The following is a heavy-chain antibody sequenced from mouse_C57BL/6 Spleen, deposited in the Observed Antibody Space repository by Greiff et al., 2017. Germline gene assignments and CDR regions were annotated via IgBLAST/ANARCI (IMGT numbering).Heavy chain of an antibody. CDR2: ISYSGST. D-gene: IGHD2-3*01. Sequence: EVKLMESGPGMVKPSQSLSLTCTVTGYSINSGYDCHWIRHCPGNKLEWMGYISYSGSTNYNPSLKSRIPITHYTSKHPFFLQLNSVTTADTATYYCARGWIPLYAMDYWGQGTSVTVSS. V-gene: IGHV3-1*01. J-gene: IGHJ4*01. CDR1: GYSINSGYD. CDR3: ARGWIPLYAMDY.